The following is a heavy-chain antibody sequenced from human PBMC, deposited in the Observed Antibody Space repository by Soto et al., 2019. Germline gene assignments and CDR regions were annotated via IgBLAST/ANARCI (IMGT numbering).Heavy chain of an antibody. CDR1: GFTFCSYS. D-gene: IGHD3-10*02. V-gene: IGHV3-21*01. J-gene: IGHJ5*02. Sequence: EVQLVESGGGLVKPGGSLRLSCAASGFTFCSYSMNWVRQAPGKGLEWVSSISSSSSYIYYADSVKGRFTISRDNAKNSLYLQMNSLRAEDTAVYYCARGVTMSNCFDPWGQGTLVTVSS. CDR3: ARGVTMSNCFDP. CDR2: ISSSSSYI.